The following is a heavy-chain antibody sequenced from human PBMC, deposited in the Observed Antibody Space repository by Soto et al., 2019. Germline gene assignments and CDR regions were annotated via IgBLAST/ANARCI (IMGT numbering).Heavy chain of an antibody. J-gene: IGHJ4*02. CDR2: ISAYNGNT. V-gene: IGHV1-18*04. CDR3: ARAICGGDCYPPFDY. D-gene: IGHD2-21*02. CDR1: GYTFTSYG. Sequence: QVQLVQSGAEVKKPGASVKVSCKASGYTFTSYGISWVRQAPGQGLEWMGWISAYNGNTNYAQKLQGRVTMTTDASTSTAYMELRSLRSDDTAVYYCARAICGGDCYPPFDYWGQGTLVTVSS.